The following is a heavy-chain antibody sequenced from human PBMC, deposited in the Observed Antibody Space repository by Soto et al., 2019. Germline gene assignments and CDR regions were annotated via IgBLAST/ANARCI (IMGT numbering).Heavy chain of an antibody. J-gene: IGHJ6*03. CDR2: MNPNSGNT. V-gene: IGHV1-8*01. CDR3: ARGGRYYYYYYMDV. Sequence: QAVGWMGWMNPNSGNTGYAQKFHGRVTMTTNTSISTAYMELSSLRSEDTAVYYCARGGRYYYYYYMDVWGKGTTVTVSS.